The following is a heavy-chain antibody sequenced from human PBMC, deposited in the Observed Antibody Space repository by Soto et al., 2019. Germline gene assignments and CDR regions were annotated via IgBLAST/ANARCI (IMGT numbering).Heavy chain of an antibody. CDR3: ARAYGGFDNGLDV. D-gene: IGHD5-12*01. CDR2: IYYSGST. Sequence: SETLSLTCTVSGDSIRSYYWTWIRQPPGKGLELIGYIYYSGSTRYNPSLKSRVTTSVDMSKNQFSLKLSSVIAADTAVYYCARAYGGFDNGLDVWGQGTAVTVSS. J-gene: IGHJ6*02. V-gene: IGHV4-59*01. CDR1: GDSIRSYY.